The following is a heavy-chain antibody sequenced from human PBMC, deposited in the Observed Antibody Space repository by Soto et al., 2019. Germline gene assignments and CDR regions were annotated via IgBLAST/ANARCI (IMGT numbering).Heavy chain of an antibody. D-gene: IGHD1-1*01. CDR3: ARGSLEHPNYYFDY. Sequence: SETLSLTCAVYGGSFSGYYWSLIRQPPGKGLEWIWEINHSGSTNYNPSLKSRVTISVDTSKNQFSLKLSSVTAADTAVYYCARGSLEHPNYYFDYWGQGTLVTVSS. CDR1: GGSFSGYY. J-gene: IGHJ4*02. CDR2: INHSGST. V-gene: IGHV4-34*01.